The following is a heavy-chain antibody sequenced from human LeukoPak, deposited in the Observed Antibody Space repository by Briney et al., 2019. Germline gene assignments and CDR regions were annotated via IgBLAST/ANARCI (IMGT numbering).Heavy chain of an antibody. CDR2: ISSSGSTI. Sequence: GGSLRLSCAASGFTFSSYEMNWVRQAPGKGLEWVSYISSSGSTIYYADSVKGRFTISRDNAKNSLYLQMNSLRAEDTAVYYCARETYYYDSSGYYNYYYGMDVWGQRTTVTVSS. CDR1: GFTFSSYE. J-gene: IGHJ6*02. D-gene: IGHD3-22*01. CDR3: ARETYYYDSSGYYNYYYGMDV. V-gene: IGHV3-48*03.